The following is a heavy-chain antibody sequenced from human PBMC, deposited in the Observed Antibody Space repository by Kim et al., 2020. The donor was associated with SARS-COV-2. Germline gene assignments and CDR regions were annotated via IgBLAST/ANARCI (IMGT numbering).Heavy chain of an antibody. CDR3: ARGGLAGVGY. CDR1: GGSFSGYY. D-gene: IGHD3-10*01. J-gene: IGHJ4*02. CDR2: INHSGST. V-gene: IGHV4-34*01. Sequence: SETLSLTCAVYGGSFSGYYWSWIRQPPGKGLEWIGEINHSGSTNYNPSLKSRVTISVDTSKNQFSLKLSSVTAADTAVYYCARGGLAGVGYWGQGTLVTVSS.